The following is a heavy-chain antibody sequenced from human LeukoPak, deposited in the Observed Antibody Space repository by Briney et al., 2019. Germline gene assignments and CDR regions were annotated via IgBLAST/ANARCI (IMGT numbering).Heavy chain of an antibody. J-gene: IGHJ4*02. V-gene: IGHV3-21*04. CDR3: ARGYCSSTSCYASLGANPFDY. CDR1: GFTFSSYS. D-gene: IGHD2-2*01. Sequence: GGSLRLSCAASGFTFSSYSMNWVRQAPGKGLEWVSSISSSSSYIYYADSVKGRFTISRDNAKNSLYLQMNSLRAEDTALYYCARGYCSSTSCYASLGANPFDYWGQGTLVTVSS. CDR2: ISSSSSYI.